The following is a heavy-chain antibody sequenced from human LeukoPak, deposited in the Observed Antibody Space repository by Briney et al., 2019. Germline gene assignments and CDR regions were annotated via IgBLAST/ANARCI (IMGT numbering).Heavy chain of an antibody. J-gene: IGHJ4*02. V-gene: IGHV1-2*02. CDR3: ARDLRGSTRIVGAPQDDY. CDR2: INPNSGGT. Sequence: ASVKVSCKASGYTFTGYYMHWVRQAPGQGLEWMGWINPNSGGTNYAQKLQGRVTMTTDTSTSTAYMELRSLRSDDTAVYYCARDLRGSTRIVGAPQDDYWGQGTLDTVSS. D-gene: IGHD1-26*01. CDR1: GYTFTGYY.